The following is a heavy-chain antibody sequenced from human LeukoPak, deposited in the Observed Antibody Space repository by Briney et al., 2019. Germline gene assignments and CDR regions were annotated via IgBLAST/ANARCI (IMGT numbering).Heavy chain of an antibody. D-gene: IGHD3-22*01. Sequence: ASETLSLTCTVSGGSISSCYWSWIRQPPGKGLEWIGYIYYSGSTNYNPSLKSRVTISVDTSKNQFSLKLSSVTAADTAVYYCARAKRNDSSRSWFDPWGQGTLVTVSS. V-gene: IGHV4-59*01. J-gene: IGHJ5*02. CDR3: ARAKRNDSSRSWFDP. CDR1: GGSISSCY. CDR2: IYYSGST.